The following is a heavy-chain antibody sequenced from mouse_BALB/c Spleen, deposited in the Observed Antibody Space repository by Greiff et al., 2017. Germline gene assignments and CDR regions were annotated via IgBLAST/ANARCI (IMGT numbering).Heavy chain of an antibody. CDR3: ARDIAYGNHAMDY. CDR2: IRNKANGYTT. V-gene: IGHV7-3*02. J-gene: IGHJ4*01. Sequence: EVQLVESGGGLVHPGGSLRLSCATSGFTFTDYYMSWVRQPPGKALEWLGFIRNKANGYTTEYSASVKGRFTISRDNSQSILYLQMNTLRAEDSATYYCARDIAYGNHAMDYWGQGTSVTVSS. D-gene: IGHD2-10*02. CDR1: GFTFTDYY.